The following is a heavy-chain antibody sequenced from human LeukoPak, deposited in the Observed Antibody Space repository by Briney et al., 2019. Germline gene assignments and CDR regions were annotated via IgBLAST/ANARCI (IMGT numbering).Heavy chain of an antibody. Sequence: GGSLRLPCAASGFTFSSYAMHWVRQAPGKGLEWVAVISYDGSNKYYADSVKGRFTISRDNSKNTLYLQMNSLRAEDTAVYYCARDLRYDFWSGPHNWFDPWGQGTLVTVSS. J-gene: IGHJ5*02. D-gene: IGHD3-3*01. CDR2: ISYDGSNK. CDR1: GFTFSSYA. V-gene: IGHV3-30-3*01. CDR3: ARDLRYDFWSGPHNWFDP.